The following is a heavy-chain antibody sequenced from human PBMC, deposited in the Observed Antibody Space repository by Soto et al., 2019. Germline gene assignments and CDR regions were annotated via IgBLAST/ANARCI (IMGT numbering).Heavy chain of an antibody. J-gene: IGHJ6*02. V-gene: IGHV1-69*02. CDR2: IIPILGIA. D-gene: IGHD2-2*01. CDR3: ASGPGIVVVPAALYYYGMDV. Sequence: QVQLVQSGAEVKKPGSSVKVSCKASGGTFSSYTISWVRQAPGQGLEWMGRIIPILGIANYAQKFQGRVTITADKSTSTAYMELSSLRSEDTAVYYCASGPGIVVVPAALYYYGMDVWGQGTTVTVSS. CDR1: GGTFSSYT.